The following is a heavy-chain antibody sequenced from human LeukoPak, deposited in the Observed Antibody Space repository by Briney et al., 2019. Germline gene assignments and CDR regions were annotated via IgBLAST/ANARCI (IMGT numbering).Heavy chain of an antibody. D-gene: IGHD3-22*01. V-gene: IGHV3-53*01. CDR1: GFTVSSNY. CDR2: IYSGGST. CDR3: AKSYDSSGFFIA. J-gene: IGHJ5*02. Sequence: GGSLRLSCAASGFTVSSNYMSWVRQAPGKGLEWVSVIYSGGSTYYADSVKGRFTISRDNSKNTLYLRMNSLRAEDTAVYYCAKSYDSSGFFIAWGQGTLVTVSS.